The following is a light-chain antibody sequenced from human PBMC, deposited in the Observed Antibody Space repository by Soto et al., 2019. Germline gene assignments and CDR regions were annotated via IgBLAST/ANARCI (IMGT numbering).Light chain of an antibody. Sequence: QSALTQPASVSGSPGQSITISCTGSSSDVGRYTFVSWYQQHPGKAPKLMIYEVSNRPSGVSNRFSGSKSANTASLTISGLQAEDEAEYYCSSYATSNTVLFGGGTQLTVL. CDR2: EVS. CDR3: SSYATSNTVL. CDR1: SSDVGRYTF. J-gene: IGLJ3*02. V-gene: IGLV2-14*01.